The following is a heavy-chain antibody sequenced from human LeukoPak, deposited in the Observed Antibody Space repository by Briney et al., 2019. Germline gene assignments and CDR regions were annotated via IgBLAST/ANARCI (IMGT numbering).Heavy chain of an antibody. J-gene: IGHJ4*02. CDR3: VTLRGVWFGPHAFDY. D-gene: IGHD3-10*01. CDR2: FDPDDGET. CDR1: GYTFTKLS. Sequence: ASVKVSCKVSGYTFTKLSMHWARQAPGKGLEWMGGFDPDDGETIYAQKFQGRVTMTEDTSTDTAYMELSSLRSEDTAVYYGVTLRGVWFGPHAFDYWGQGTLVTVSS. V-gene: IGHV1-24*01.